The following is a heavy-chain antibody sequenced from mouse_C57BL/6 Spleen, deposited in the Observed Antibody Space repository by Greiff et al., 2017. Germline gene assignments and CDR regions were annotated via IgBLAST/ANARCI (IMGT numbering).Heavy chain of an antibody. D-gene: IGHD4-1*01. V-gene: IGHV1-69*01. J-gene: IGHJ2*01. Sequence: VQLQQSGAELVMPGASVKLSCKASGYTFTSYWMHWVKQRPGQGLEWIGEIDPSDSYTNYNQKFKGKSTLTVDKSSSTAYMQLSSLTSEDSAVYYCARRANWDYFDYWGQGTTLTVSS. CDR3: ARRANWDYFDY. CDR2: IDPSDSYT. CDR1: GYTFTSYW.